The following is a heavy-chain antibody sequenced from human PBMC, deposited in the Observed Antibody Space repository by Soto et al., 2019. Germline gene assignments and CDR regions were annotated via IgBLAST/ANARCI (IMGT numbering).Heavy chain of an antibody. CDR1: GFTVSSNY. CDR2: IYSGGST. Sequence: EVQLVESGGGLIQPGGSLRLSCAASGFTVSSNYMSWVRQAPGKGLEWVSVIYSGGSTYYADSVKGRFTISRDNSKNTLYLQMNNLSAEDTAVYYCARDRVERGYPAHCQHGGGGTPVTVSS. J-gene: IGHJ1*01. V-gene: IGHV3-53*01. D-gene: IGHD3-22*01. CDR3: ARDRVERGYPAHCQH.